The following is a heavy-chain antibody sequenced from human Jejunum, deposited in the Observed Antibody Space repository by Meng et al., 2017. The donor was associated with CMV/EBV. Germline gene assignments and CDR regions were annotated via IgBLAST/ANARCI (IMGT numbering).Heavy chain of an antibody. CDR1: GGDSSSTHYH. CDR2: ICYTGST. V-gene: IGHV4-39*07. J-gene: IGHJ4*02. D-gene: IGHD6-19*01. Sequence: QLQLPEAGPERVEPTGIVTQTTSASGGDSSSTHYHCGWLRVPPGEGLEWIGSICYTGSTYYNPSLESRVTISEDKTKNHVSMRLTSVTTTDTAVYYCARVGIAETDTTDYFDYWGQGTLVTVSS. CDR3: ARVGIAETDTTDYFDY.